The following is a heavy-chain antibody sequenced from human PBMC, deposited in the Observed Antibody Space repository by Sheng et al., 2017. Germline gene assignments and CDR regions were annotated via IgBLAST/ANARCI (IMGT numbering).Heavy chain of an antibody. CDR1: GGTFSSYA. D-gene: IGHD3-3*01. Sequence: QVQLMQSGAEVKKPGSSVKVSCKASGGTFSSYAISWVRQAPGQGLEWMGGIIPIFGTANYAQKFQGRVTITADESTSTAYMELSSLRSEDTAVYYCARSFSPSATIFGVVIGWFDPWGQGTLVTVSS. CDR2: IIPIFGTA. CDR3: ARSFSPSATIFGVVIGWFDP. J-gene: IGHJ5*02. V-gene: IGHV1-69*13.